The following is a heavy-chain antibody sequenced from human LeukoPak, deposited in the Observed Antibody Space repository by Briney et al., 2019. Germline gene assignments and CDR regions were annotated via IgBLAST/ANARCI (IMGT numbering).Heavy chain of an antibody. CDR1: GFTFSSYA. CDR2: ISGSGGST. CDR3: AKGSNSRYCSSTSCYTRHPYYYYYMDV. D-gene: IGHD2-2*02. Sequence: PGGSLRLSCAASGFTFSSYAMSWVRQAPGKGLEWVSAISGSGGSTYYADSVKGRLTISRDNSKNTLYLQMNSLRAEDTAVYYCAKGSNSRYCSSTSCYTRHPYYYYYMDVWGKGTTVTVSS. V-gene: IGHV3-23*01. J-gene: IGHJ6*03.